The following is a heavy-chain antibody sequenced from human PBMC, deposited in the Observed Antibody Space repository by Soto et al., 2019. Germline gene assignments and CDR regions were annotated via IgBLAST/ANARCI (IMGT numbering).Heavy chain of an antibody. V-gene: IGHV1-3*01. CDR2: INAGNGNT. CDR1: GYTFTSYA. J-gene: IGHJ6*03. Sequence: ASVKVSCKASGYTFTSYAMHWVRQAPGQRLEWMGWINAGNGNTKYSQKFQGRVTITRDTSASTAYMELSSLRSEDTAVYYCAKGYCSSTSCPHNYYYYYMDVWGKGTTVTVSS. D-gene: IGHD2-2*01. CDR3: AKGYCSSTSCPHNYYYYYMDV.